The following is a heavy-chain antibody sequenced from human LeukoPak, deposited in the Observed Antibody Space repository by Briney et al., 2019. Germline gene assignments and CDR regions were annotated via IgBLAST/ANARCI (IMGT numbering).Heavy chain of an antibody. V-gene: IGHV3-53*05. CDR2: LYSGGTT. CDR3: ASPGPGGAAAGLFDY. D-gene: IGHD6-13*01. CDR1: GLTVSNNF. Sequence: GGSLRLSCAAFGLTVSNNFLSWVRQAPGKGLEWVSVLYSGGTTFYADSVKGRFTISRDNSMNTLYLQMKSLRPEDTAVYYCASPGPGGAAAGLFDYWGQGTLVTVSS. J-gene: IGHJ4*02.